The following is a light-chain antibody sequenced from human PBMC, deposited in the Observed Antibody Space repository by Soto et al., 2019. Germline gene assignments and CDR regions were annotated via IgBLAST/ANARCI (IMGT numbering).Light chain of an antibody. CDR1: QSLRSS. CDR2: GAS. Sequence: EIVMTQSPAILSVSPWVIVTLSFMASQSLRSSLAWYQQKPGQAPRLVIYGASNRATGIPDRFSASGSGTDFTLTISRLEPEDFAVYYCQQYISSPLTFGQGTKVDIK. J-gene: IGKJ1*01. V-gene: IGKV3-20*01. CDR3: QQYISSPLT.